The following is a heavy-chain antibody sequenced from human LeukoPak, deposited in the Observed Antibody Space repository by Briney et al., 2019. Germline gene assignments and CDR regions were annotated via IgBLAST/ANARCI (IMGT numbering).Heavy chain of an antibody. V-gene: IGHV3-23*01. J-gene: IGHJ4*02. CDR2: ITGSGTT. CDR3: ARHEPYNSGSHYDY. Sequence: GGSLRLSCAASGFTFTTYAMSWVRQAPGKGLEWISAITGSGTTFYADSVKGRFTISRDNSKNTLDLQMISLRAEDTAMYYCARHEPYNSGSHYDYWGQGTLVAVSS. D-gene: IGHD3-10*01. CDR1: GFTFTTYA.